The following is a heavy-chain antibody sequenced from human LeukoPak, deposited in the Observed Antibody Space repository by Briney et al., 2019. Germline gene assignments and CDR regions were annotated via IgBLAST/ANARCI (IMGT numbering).Heavy chain of an antibody. Sequence: PGGSLRLSCAASGFTFSDYTMRWVRQAPGKRLEYVSAITSNGGNIHYASSVKGRFTISRDNSKNSLYLQMGGLRTEDMAVYHCARVKAGATISDFYYYYMDVWGKGTTVTVSS. J-gene: IGHJ6*03. V-gene: IGHV3-64*01. CDR1: GFTFSDYT. D-gene: IGHD1-26*01. CDR2: ITSNGGNI. CDR3: ARVKAGATISDFYYYYMDV.